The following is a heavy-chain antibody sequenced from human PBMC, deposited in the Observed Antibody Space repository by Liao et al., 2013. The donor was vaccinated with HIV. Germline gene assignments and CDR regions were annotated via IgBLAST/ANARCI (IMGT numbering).Heavy chain of an antibody. Sequence: QEQLQQWGAGLVRPSETLSLTCGVRDGSLIGFYWSWIRQPAGKGLEWIGRIYTSGSTNYNPSLKSRVTISVDTSKNQFSLKLSSVTAADTAVYYCAREVEMATQLYYYYYMDVWGKGTTVTVSS. CDR3: AREVEMATQLYYYYYMDV. V-gene: IGHV4-59*10. CDR2: IYTSGST. CDR1: DGSLIGFY. J-gene: IGHJ6*03. D-gene: IGHD5-24*01.